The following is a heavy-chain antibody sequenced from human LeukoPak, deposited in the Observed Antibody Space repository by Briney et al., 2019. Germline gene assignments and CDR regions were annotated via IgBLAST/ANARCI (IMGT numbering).Heavy chain of an antibody. Sequence: PGGSLRLSCAASGFTFSSYWMHWVRQAPGKGLVWVSRINSDGSSTSYADSVKGRFTISRDNSKNTLYLQMNSLRAEDTAVYYCARWPDYYDTSKYYYGMDVWGQGTTVTVSS. V-gene: IGHV3-74*01. CDR1: GFTFSSYW. CDR3: ARWPDYYDTSKYYYGMDV. D-gene: IGHD3-22*01. J-gene: IGHJ6*02. CDR2: INSDGSST.